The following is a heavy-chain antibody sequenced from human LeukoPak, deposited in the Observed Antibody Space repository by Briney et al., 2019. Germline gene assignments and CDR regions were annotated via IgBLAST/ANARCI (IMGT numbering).Heavy chain of an antibody. J-gene: IGHJ4*02. D-gene: IGHD3-10*01. CDR3: ARSXPHPVRADPRHLYLDY. V-gene: IGHV7-4-1*02. Sequence: ASVTVSCKASGYTFTXYAMNWVRQAPGQGXXXXXXXXXXTXNPTXXXGXXXXXXFSLXXSVSTAYLXISSLKAEDTAVYYCARSXPHPVRADPRHLYLDYWGQGTLVTVSS. CDR2: XXXXTXNP. CDR1: GYTFTXYA.